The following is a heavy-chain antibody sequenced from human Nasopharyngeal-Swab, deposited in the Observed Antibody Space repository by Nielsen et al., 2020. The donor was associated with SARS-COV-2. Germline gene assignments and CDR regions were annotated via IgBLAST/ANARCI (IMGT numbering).Heavy chain of an antibody. D-gene: IGHD3-3*01. CDR3: ARGVRFLEWLLNYYYYGMDV. CDR2: INPSGGST. CDR1: GYTFTSYY. Sequence: GESLKISCAASGYTFTSYYMHWVRQAPGQGLEWMGIINPSGGSTSYAQKFQGRVTITRDTSTSTVYMELSSLGSEDTAVYYCARGVRFLEWLLNYYYYGMDVWGQGTTVTVSS. V-gene: IGHV1-46*01. J-gene: IGHJ6*02.